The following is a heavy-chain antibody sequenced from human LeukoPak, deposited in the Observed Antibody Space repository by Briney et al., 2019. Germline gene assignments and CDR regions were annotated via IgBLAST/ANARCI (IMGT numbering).Heavy chain of an antibody. CDR3: AKTLYTGDCGTPFDY. CDR1: GFNFTSYA. CDR2: ISGSSGST. V-gene: IGHV3-23*01. Sequence: GGSLRLSCSASGFNFTSYAMSWVRQAPGKGLEWVSGISGSSGSTFYADSVKGRFTISSDNSKNTVYLQKNSLRADDTAVYHCAKTLYTGDCGTPFDYWGQGTLVTVSS. D-gene: IGHD2-21*02. J-gene: IGHJ4*02.